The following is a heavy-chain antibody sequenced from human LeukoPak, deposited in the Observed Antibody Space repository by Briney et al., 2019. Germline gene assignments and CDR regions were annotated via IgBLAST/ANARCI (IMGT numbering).Heavy chain of an antibody. CDR3: ARDRYNWNDGRAFDI. Sequence: GGSLRLSCAASGFTFSSYSMNWVRQAPGKGLEMVSSISSSSSYIYYADSVKGRFTISRDNAKNSLYLQMNSLRAEDTAVYYCARDRYNWNDGRAFDIWGQGTMVTVSS. CDR1: GFTFSSYS. J-gene: IGHJ3*02. V-gene: IGHV3-21*01. CDR2: ISSSSSYI. D-gene: IGHD1-20*01.